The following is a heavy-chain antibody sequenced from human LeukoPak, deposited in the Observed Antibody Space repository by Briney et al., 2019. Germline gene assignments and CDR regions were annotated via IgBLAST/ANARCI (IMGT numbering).Heavy chain of an antibody. CDR2: ISSSGTTI. CDR1: GFTFSDYY. J-gene: IGHJ6*03. CDR3: ARVVKIQLWSHYYYYYYMDV. Sequence: GGSLRLSCAASGFTFSDYYMSWIRQAPGKGLEWVSYISSSGTTIYYADSVKGRFTISRDNAKNSLYLQMNSLRAEDTAVYYCARVVKIQLWSHYYYYYYMDVWGKGTTVTVSS. D-gene: IGHD5-18*01. V-gene: IGHV3-11*04.